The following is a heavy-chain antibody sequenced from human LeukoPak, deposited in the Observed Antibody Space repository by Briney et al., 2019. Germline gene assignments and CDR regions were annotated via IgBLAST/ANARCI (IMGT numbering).Heavy chain of an antibody. CDR3: ARVSEAGYYYYYYGMDV. D-gene: IGHD2/OR15-2a*01. CDR2: ISGSGGST. CDR1: GFTFSSYA. J-gene: IGHJ6*02. V-gene: IGHV3-23*01. Sequence: PGGSLRLSCAASGFTFSSYAMSWVRQAPGKGLEWVSAISGSGGSTYYADSVKGRFTISRDNSKNTLYLQMNSLRAEDTAVYYCARVSEAGYYYYYYGMDVWGQGTTVTVSS.